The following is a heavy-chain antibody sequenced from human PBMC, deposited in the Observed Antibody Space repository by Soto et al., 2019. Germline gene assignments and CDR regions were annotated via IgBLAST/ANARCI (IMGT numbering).Heavy chain of an antibody. CDR3: ARMETFGSLNWFDP. CDR2: MNPGSDDT. V-gene: IGHV1-8*01. J-gene: IGHJ5*02. CDR1: GYSFTNND. D-gene: IGHD3-16*01. Sequence: ASVKVSCKASGYSFTNNDVSWVRQATGQGLEWMGWMNPGSDDTGYAQKFQGRVTMTRDISIATAYMELSSLRSDDTAIYYCARMETFGSLNWFDPWGQGTLVTVS.